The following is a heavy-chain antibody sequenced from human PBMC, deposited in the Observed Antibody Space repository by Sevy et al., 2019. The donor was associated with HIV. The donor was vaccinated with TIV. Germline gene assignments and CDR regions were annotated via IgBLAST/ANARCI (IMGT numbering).Heavy chain of an antibody. CDR3: AREGCTKPHDY. V-gene: IGHV3-23*01. D-gene: IGHD2-8*01. CDR1: GFTFSKYS. Sequence: GGSLRLSCAASGFTFSKYSMSWVRQPPGKGLEWVSTLSFGCGEINYADSVKGRFTSSRDNSKSSLKLQMNNLRPEDTAVYYCAREGCTKPHDYWGQGTLVTVSS. J-gene: IGHJ4*02. CDR2: LSFGCGEI.